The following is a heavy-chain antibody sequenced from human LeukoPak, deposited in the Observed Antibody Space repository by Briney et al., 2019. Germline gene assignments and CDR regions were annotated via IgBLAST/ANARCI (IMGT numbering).Heavy chain of an antibody. Sequence: PGGSLRLSCAASGFTFSSYAMSWVRQAPGKGLEWVANIKQDGSEKYYEDSVKGRFTISRDNAKNSLYLQMNNLRAEDTAVYYCARDSSSTYYFDSWGQGTLVTVSS. CDR1: GFTFSSYA. D-gene: IGHD6-6*01. CDR2: IKQDGSEK. J-gene: IGHJ4*02. V-gene: IGHV3-7*01. CDR3: ARDSSSTYYFDS.